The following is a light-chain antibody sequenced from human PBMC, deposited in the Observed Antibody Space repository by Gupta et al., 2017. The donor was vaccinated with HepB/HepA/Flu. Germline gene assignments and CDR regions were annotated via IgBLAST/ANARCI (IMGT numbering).Light chain of an antibody. CDR1: QSVLHNSNDKNY. CDR2: WAS. J-gene: IGKJ1*01. V-gene: IGKV4-1*01. CDR3: QQEDSSPRA. Sequence: DIVMTQSPDSLAVSLGERTTINCRSSQSVLHNSNDKNYLAWYQQKPEQPPNLLMYWASTRESGVPDRFIGRGSGTNFTLTITSPQAEDVAVYYCQQEDSSPRAFGQGTTVEIK.